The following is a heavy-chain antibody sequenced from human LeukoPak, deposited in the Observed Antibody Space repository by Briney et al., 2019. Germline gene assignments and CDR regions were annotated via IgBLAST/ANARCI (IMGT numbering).Heavy chain of an antibody. Sequence: SETLSLTRTVSGGSISRAVYYWSWIRQHPGNGLEWIRYIYYSGSTYYNPSLKSRVTISVDTSKNQFSVKLSSVSAADTAVYYCARGDPNVDYWGQGTLVTVSS. J-gene: IGHJ4*02. CDR2: IYYSGST. CDR3: ARGDPNVDY. V-gene: IGHV4-31*03. CDR1: GGSISRAVYY.